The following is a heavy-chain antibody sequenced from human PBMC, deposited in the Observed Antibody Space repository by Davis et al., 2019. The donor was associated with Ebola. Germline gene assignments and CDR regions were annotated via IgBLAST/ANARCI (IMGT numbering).Heavy chain of an antibody. J-gene: IGHJ4*02. V-gene: IGHV1-69*02. CDR3: ASDYGDYGEGHFDY. CDR1: GGTFSSYT. Sequence: SVKVSCKASGGTFSSYTISWVRQAPGHGLEWMGRIIPILGIANYAQKFQGRVTITRDTSASTAYMELSSLRSEDTAVYYCASDYGDYGEGHFDYWGQGTLVTVSS. D-gene: IGHD4-17*01. CDR2: IIPILGIA.